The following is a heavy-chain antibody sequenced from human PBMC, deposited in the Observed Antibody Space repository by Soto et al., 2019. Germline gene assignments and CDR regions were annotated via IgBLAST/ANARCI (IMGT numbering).Heavy chain of an antibody. CDR2: ISYDGSNK. J-gene: IGHJ4*02. CDR1: GFTVSSYA. Sequence: PGGSLRLSCAASGFTVSSYAMHWVRQAPGKGLEWVAVISYDGSNKYYADSVKGRFTISRDNSKNTLYLQMNSLRAEDTAVYYCAGGSDFDYWGQGTLVTVSS. D-gene: IGHD2-15*01. V-gene: IGHV3-30-3*01. CDR3: AGGSDFDY.